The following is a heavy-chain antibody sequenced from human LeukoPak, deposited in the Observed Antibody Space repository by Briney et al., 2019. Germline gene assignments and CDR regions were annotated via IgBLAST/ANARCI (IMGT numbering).Heavy chain of an antibody. V-gene: IGHV1-46*01. Sequence: ASVKVSCKASGYTFTSYYMHWVRQAPGQGLEWMGIINPSGGSTSYAQKFQGRVTMTRDTSTSTVYMELSSLRSEDTAVYYCARDRVRIGDGRDCSSTSCYSFFDYWGQGTLVTVSS. CDR3: ARDRVRIGDGRDCSSTSCYSFFDY. CDR2: INPSGGST. J-gene: IGHJ4*02. D-gene: IGHD2-2*01. CDR1: GYTFTSYY.